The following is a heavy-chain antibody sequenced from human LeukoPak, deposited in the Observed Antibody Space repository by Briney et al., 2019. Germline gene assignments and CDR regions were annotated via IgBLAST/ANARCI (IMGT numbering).Heavy chain of an antibody. J-gene: IGHJ4*02. CDR1: GYTFTDYY. D-gene: IGHD3-22*01. V-gene: IGHV1-69-2*01. CDR2: VDPEDGET. CDR3: ARETQDYYDSSGYYPYYFDY. Sequence: GASVKVSCKASGYTFTDYYMHWVQQAPGKGLEWMGRVDPEDGETIYAEKFQGRVTITADKSTSTAYMELSSLRSEDTAVYYCARETQDYYDSSGYYPYYFDYWGQGTLVTVSS.